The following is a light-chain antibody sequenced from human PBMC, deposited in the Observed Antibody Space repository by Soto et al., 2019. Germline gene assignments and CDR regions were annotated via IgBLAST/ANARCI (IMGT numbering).Light chain of an antibody. Sequence: QSALTQPASVSGSPGQSITISCTGTSSDVGGYNYVSWYQHHPGKAPKLMIDEVSNRPSGVSNRFSASKSGNTASLTISGLQAEDEADYYCSSYTSSNTVLFGGGTQLTVL. V-gene: IGLV2-14*01. J-gene: IGLJ7*01. CDR2: EVS. CDR1: SSDVGGYNY. CDR3: SSYTSSNTVL.